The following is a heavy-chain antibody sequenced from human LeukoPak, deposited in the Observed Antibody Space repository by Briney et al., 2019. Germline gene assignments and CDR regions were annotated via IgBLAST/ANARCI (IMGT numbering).Heavy chain of an antibody. D-gene: IGHD2-2*01. CDR1: GFTFSSYW. Sequence: GGSLRLSCAASGFTFSSYWMSWVRQAPGKGLEWVANIKQDGSEKYYVDSVKGRFTISRDNAKNSLYLQMNSLRAEDTAVYHCARDGGVVPAANYYYGMDVWGQGTTVTVSS. CDR3: ARDGGVVPAANYYYGMDV. J-gene: IGHJ6*02. CDR2: IKQDGSEK. V-gene: IGHV3-7*01.